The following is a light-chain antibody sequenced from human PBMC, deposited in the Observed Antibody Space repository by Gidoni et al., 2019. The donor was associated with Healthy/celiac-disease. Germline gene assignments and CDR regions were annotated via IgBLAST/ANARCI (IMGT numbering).Light chain of an antibody. CDR3: QQYDNLPLT. CDR2: DAS. CDR1: QDISNY. V-gene: IGKV1-33*01. J-gene: IGKJ4*01. Sequence: DIQMTQSPSSLSASVGDRVTSTCQASQDISNYLNWYQPKPGKAPKLLIYDASNLETGVPSRFSGSGSGTDFTFTISSLQPEDIATYYCQQYDNLPLTFGGXTKVEIK.